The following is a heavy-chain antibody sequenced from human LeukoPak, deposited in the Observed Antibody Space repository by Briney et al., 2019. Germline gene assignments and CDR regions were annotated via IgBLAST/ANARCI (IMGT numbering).Heavy chain of an antibody. V-gene: IGHV4-4*02. CDR3: ARDRGEYYGSGSYYNDDAFDI. Sequence: SETLSLTCAVSGGSISSSNWWSWVRPPPGKGLEWIGEIYHSGSTNYNPSLKSRVTISVDKSKNQFSLKLSSVTAADTAVYYCARDRGEYYGSGSYYNDDAFDIWGQGTMVTVSS. CDR2: IYHSGST. CDR1: GGSISSSNW. J-gene: IGHJ3*02. D-gene: IGHD3-10*01.